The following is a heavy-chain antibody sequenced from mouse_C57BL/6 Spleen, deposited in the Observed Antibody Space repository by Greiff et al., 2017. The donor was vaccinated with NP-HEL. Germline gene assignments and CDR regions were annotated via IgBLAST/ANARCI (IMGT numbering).Heavy chain of an antibody. V-gene: IGHV1-61*01. J-gene: IGHJ2*01. CDR3: ARGGNYDYGYFDY. Sequence: QVQLQQPGAELVRPGSSVKLSCKASGYTFTSYWMDWVKQRPGQGLEWIGNIYPSDSETHYNQKFKDKATLTVDKSSSTAYMQLISLTSEDSAVYYCARGGNYDYGYFDYWGQGTTLTVSS. D-gene: IGHD2-4*01. CDR2: IYPSDSET. CDR1: GYTFTSYW.